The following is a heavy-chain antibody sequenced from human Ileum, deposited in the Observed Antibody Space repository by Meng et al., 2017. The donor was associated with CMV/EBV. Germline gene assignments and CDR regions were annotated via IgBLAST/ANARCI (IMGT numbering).Heavy chain of an antibody. V-gene: IGHV3-72*01. D-gene: IGHD3-10*01. CDR1: GFIFSDHH. Sequence: ASGFIFSDHHFVCFPPAPGQGLDWVTRNIEKVYTYLSQYAASVKARFTVSRDLSGNSLFLQMNSLRPEDTALYSCARDSMKGGGFDHWGQGTLVTVSS. CDR2: NIEKVYTYLS. J-gene: IGHJ5*02. CDR3: ARDSMKGGGFDH.